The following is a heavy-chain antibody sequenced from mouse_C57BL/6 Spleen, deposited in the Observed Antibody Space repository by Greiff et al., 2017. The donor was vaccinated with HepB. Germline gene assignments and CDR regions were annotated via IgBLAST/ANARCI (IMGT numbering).Heavy chain of an antibody. CDR3: ARDRGTTVVARYFDV. D-gene: IGHD1-1*01. CDR2: ISYDGSN. V-gene: IGHV3-6*01. Sequence: DVQLQESGPGLVKPSQSLSLTCSVTGYSITSGYYWNWIRQFPGNKLEWMGYISYDGSNNYNPSLKNRISITRDTSKNQFFLKLNSVTTEDTATYYCARDRGTTVVARYFDVWGTGTTVTVSS. CDR1: GYSITSGYY. J-gene: IGHJ1*03.